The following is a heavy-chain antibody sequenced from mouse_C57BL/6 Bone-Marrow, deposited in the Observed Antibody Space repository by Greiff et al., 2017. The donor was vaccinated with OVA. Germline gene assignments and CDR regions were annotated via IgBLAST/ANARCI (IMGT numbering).Heavy chain of an antibody. V-gene: IGHV1-50*01. CDR1: GYTFTSYW. Sequence: QVQLQQPGAELVKPGASVKLSCKASGYTFTSYWMQWVKQRPGQGLEWIGEIDPSDSYTNYNQKFKGKATLTVDTSSSTAYMQLSSLTSEDSAVYYWERGGGRAYWGQGTLVTVSA. CDR3: ERGGGRAY. CDR2: IDPSDSYT. J-gene: IGHJ3*01.